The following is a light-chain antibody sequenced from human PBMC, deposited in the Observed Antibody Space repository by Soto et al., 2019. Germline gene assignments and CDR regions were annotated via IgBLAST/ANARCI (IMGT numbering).Light chain of an antibody. CDR1: QSVASSY. CDR3: QQYGSSLWT. V-gene: IGKV3-20*01. CDR2: GAS. J-gene: IGKJ2*01. Sequence: ETVLTQSPGTLSLSPGERANLSCRASQSVASSYLAWYQQKPGKAPRLLIYGASSRATGIPDRFSGSGSGADFTLTISRLEPEDFAVYYCQQYGSSLWTFGQGTRLEIK.